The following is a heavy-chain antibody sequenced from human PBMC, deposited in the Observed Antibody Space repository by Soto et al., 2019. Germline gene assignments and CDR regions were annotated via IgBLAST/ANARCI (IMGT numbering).Heavy chain of an antibody. V-gene: IGHV4-31*03. CDR3: ASQATGWYPDY. CDR2: IYDSGNT. J-gene: IGHJ4*02. CDR1: GGSISSGGYY. D-gene: IGHD6-19*01. Sequence: QVQLRESGPGLVKPSQTLSLTCTVSGGSISSGGYYWSWIRQFPGKGLEWIGYIYDSGNTYYNPSLKSRFTISTDTSKSHFPLNLTSVTAADTAVYYCASQATGWYPDYWGQGTLVTVSS.